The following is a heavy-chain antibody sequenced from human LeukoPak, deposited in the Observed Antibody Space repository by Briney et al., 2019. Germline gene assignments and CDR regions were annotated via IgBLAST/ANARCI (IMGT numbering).Heavy chain of an antibody. Sequence: ASVKVSCKASGYTFTSYDINWVRQATGQGLEWVGWMNPNSGGTNYAQKFQGRVTMTRDTSISTAYMELRSLRSDDTAVYYCARDRSRGGSYSCDYWGQGTLVTVSS. V-gene: IGHV1-2*02. D-gene: IGHD1-26*01. J-gene: IGHJ4*02. CDR1: GYTFTSYD. CDR2: MNPNSGGT. CDR3: ARDRSRGGSYSCDY.